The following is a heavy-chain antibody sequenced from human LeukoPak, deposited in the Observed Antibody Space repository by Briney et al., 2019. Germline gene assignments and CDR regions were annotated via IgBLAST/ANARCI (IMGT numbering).Heavy chain of an antibody. CDR1: GFTFRHVG. Sequence: PGTSLRLSCEASGFTFRHVGMHWVRQAPDKGVERGTVICSDTKNKNYGDSAKGRLTISRDNFKKTVSLRMDSLRAQDTAVYYCVKDAQRGFDYSNSLEHWGQGSLVSVSS. CDR3: VKDAQRGFDYSNSLEH. D-gene: IGHD4-11*01. V-gene: IGHV3-33*06. J-gene: IGHJ4*02. CDR2: ICSDTKNK.